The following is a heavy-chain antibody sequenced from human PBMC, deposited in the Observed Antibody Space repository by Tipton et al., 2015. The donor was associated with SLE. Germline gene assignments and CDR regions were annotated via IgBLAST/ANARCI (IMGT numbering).Heavy chain of an antibody. D-gene: IGHD6-13*01. CDR3: ARSAGYSSSWAHFDY. CDR1: GGSISSGGYY. V-gene: IGHV4-61*02. CDR2: IYSGGSS. J-gene: IGHJ4*02. Sequence: TLSLTCTVSGGSISSGGYYWNWIRQSAGQGLEWIGLIYSGGSSDYNPSLKSRVTVSVDTPKNQFFLQLTSVTATDTAVYYCARSAGYSSSWAHFDYWGQGTLVTVSS.